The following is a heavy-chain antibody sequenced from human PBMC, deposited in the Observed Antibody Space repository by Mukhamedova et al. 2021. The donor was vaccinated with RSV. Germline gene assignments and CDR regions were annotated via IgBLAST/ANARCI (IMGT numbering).Heavy chain of an antibody. V-gene: IGHV3-73*01. CDR2: ISGTPNNFAT. CDR3: SRPGDNGYDLVYFYYYGMDV. Sequence: GKGLEWVGRISGTPNNFATAYAASVKGRFTISRDDSKNTAFLQMNSLKSEDTAVYYCSRPGDNGYDLVYFYYYGMDVWGQGTTAT. J-gene: IGHJ6*02. D-gene: IGHD5-12*01.